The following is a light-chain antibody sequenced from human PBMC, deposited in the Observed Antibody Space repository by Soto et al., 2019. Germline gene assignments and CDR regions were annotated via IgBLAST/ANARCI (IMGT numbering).Light chain of an antibody. V-gene: IGKV3-15*01. Sequence: EIVMTQSPATLSVSPGERVTLSCGASQSVSGHLAWYQQKPGQAPRRIISGAPTRATGIPARFSGSGSGTEFTLTISSLQSEDFAVYYCHQYHYWWTFGQGTKVDIK. CDR2: GAP. CDR3: HQYHYWWT. CDR1: QSVSGH. J-gene: IGKJ1*01.